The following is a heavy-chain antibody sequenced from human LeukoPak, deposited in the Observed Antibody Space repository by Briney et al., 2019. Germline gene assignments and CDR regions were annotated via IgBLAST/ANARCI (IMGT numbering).Heavy chain of an antibody. CDR2: IKQDGSEK. CDR1: GFTFPTYA. Sequence: PGGSLRLSCAASGFTFPTYAVKWVRQAPGKGLEWVANIKQDGSEKYYVDSVKGRFTISRDNAKNSVYLQMNRLRVEDTAVYYCARRSYRGVIGVYYYYYMDVWGKGTPVTVSS. J-gene: IGHJ6*03. CDR3: ARRSYRGVIGVYYYYYMDV. V-gene: IGHV3-7*01. D-gene: IGHD3-16*02.